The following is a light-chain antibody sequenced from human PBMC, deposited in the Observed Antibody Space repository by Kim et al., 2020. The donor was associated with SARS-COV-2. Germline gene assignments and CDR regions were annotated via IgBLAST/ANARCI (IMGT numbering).Light chain of an antibody. CDR1: QSVYSY. CDR3: QQRRNWPPT. J-gene: IGKJ4*01. CDR2: DAS. Sequence: EIVLTQSPATLSLSPGERATLSCRASQSVYSYLAWYQHKRGQAPRLLIYDASNRATDIPARFSGSGSGTDFTLTISSLEAEDFAVYYCQQRRNWPPTFGGGTKVDIK. V-gene: IGKV3-11*01.